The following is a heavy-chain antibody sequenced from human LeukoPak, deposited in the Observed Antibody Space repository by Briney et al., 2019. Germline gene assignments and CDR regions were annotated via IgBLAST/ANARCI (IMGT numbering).Heavy chain of an antibody. V-gene: IGHV4-34*01. J-gene: IGHJ6*03. D-gene: IGHD1-26*01. CDR2: IDDTGSA. CDR3: ARGCLGGKKKNLRRGYMDV. CDR1: GGSFSGYS. Sequence: SETLSLTCAVSGGSFSGYSWTWIRQPPGRGLEWIGEIDDTGSATYNPSLQSRVTMSVDTSKRQFSLTLTSVTAADRAVYYCARGCLGGKKKNLRRGYMDVWGKGTTVTVSS.